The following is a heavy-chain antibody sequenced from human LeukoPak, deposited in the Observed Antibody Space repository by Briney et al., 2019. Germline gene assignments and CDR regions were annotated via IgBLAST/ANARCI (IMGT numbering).Heavy chain of an antibody. D-gene: IGHD4-17*01. CDR2: IWYDGSNK. J-gene: IGHJ4*02. Sequence: GRSLRLSCAASGFTFSSYGMHWVRQAPGKGLEWVAVIWYDGSNKYYADSVKGRFTNSRDNSKNTLYLQMNSLRAEDTAVYYCAKDLRDYRYYFDYWGQGTLVTVSS. V-gene: IGHV3-33*06. CDR1: GFTFSSYG. CDR3: AKDLRDYRYYFDY.